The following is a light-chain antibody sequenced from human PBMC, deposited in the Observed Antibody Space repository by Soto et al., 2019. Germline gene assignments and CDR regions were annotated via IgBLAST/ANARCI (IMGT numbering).Light chain of an antibody. J-gene: IGLJ1*01. V-gene: IGLV2-11*01. CDR2: DVS. Sequence: QSALTQPRSVSGSPGQSVTISCTGTSSDVGAYNYVSWYQQHPGKAPKLMTYDVSKRPSGVPDRFSGSKSGNTASLTISGLQAEDEADYYCCSYADNYRYVFGTGTKSPS. CDR1: SSDVGAYNY. CDR3: CSYADNYRYV.